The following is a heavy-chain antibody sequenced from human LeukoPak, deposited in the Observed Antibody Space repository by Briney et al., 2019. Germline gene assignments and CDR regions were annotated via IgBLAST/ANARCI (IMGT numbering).Heavy chain of an antibody. Sequence: GGSLRLSCAASGFTFSSYAMSWVRQAPGKGLEWVSAISGSGGSTYYADSVKGRFTISRDNSKNTLYLQMNSLRAEDTAVYYCASSITMIVVVTPGDYWGQGTLVTVSS. J-gene: IGHJ4*02. CDR2: ISGSGGST. CDR1: GFTFSSYA. V-gene: IGHV3-23*01. CDR3: ASSITMIVVVTPGDY. D-gene: IGHD3-22*01.